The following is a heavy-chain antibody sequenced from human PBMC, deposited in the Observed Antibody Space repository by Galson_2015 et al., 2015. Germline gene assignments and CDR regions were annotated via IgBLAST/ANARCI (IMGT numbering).Heavy chain of an antibody. Sequence: SLRLSCAASGFTFSSYAMHWVRQAPGKGLEWVAVISYDGSNKYYADSVKGRFTISRDNSKNTLYLQMNSLRAGDTAVYYCARDQLGVRGVNEWYFGYWGQGTLVTVSS. CDR3: ARDQLGVRGVNEWYFGY. CDR1: GFTFSSYA. V-gene: IGHV3-30-3*01. CDR2: ISYDGSNK. J-gene: IGHJ4*02. D-gene: IGHD3-10*01.